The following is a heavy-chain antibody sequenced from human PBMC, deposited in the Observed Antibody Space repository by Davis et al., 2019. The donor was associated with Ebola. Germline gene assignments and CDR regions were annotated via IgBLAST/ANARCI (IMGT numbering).Heavy chain of an antibody. Sequence: GGSLRLSCAASGFTFSSYSMNWVRQAPGKGLEWVSYISSSSSTIYYADSVKGRFTISRDNAKNSLYLQMNSLRDEDTAVYYCARRYCSGGSCYSYDYVWGIDYWGQGTLVTVSS. CDR2: ISSSSSTI. D-gene: IGHD2-15*01. V-gene: IGHV3-48*02. CDR3: ARRYCSGGSCYSYDYVWGIDY. CDR1: GFTFSSYS. J-gene: IGHJ4*02.